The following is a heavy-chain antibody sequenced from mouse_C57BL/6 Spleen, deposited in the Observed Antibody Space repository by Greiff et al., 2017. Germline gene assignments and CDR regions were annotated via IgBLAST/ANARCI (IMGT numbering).Heavy chain of an antibody. J-gene: IGHJ3*01. CDR1: GFTFSSYA. Sequence: EVQLVESGGGLVKPGGSLKLSCAASGFTFSSYAMSWVRQTPEKRLEWVATISDGGSYTYYPDNVKGRFTISRDNAKNNLYLQMSHLKSEDTAMYYCASPYYDYDGTWFAYWGQGTLVTVSA. CDR2: ISDGGSYT. V-gene: IGHV5-4*01. D-gene: IGHD2-4*01. CDR3: ASPYYDYDGTWFAY.